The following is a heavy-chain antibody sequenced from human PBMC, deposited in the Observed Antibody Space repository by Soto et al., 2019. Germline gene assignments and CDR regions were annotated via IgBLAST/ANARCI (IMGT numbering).Heavy chain of an antibody. CDR2: ISSGSNYI. CDR3: ALDFTGYSDS. CDR1: GFTFSNYN. J-gene: IGHJ5*01. D-gene: IGHD3-9*01. Sequence: GGSLRLSCVASGFTFSNYNMNWVRQAPGKGLEWVSSISSGSNYIVYADSMKGRFTISRDNAKNSLSLQMNSLTVGDTGFYFCALDFTGYSDSWGPGTLVTVSS. V-gene: IGHV3-21*03.